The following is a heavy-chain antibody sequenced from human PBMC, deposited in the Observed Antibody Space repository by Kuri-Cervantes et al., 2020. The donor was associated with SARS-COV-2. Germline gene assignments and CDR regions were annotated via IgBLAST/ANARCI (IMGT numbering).Heavy chain of an antibody. CDR3: ARDRVGVHDY. V-gene: IGHV3-30-3*01. CDR1: GFTFSSYA. J-gene: IGHJ4*02. D-gene: IGHD2-21*01. CDR2: ISYDGSNT. Sequence: GGSPRLSCAASGFTFSSYAIHWVRQAPGKGLEWVAIISYDGSNTYYADSVKGRFTISRDNSKNTLYLQMNSLRTEDTAIYYCARDRVGVHDYWGQGTLVTVSS.